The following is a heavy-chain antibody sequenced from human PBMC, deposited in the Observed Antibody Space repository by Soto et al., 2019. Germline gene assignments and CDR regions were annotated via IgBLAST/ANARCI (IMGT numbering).Heavy chain of an antibody. D-gene: IGHD2-2*01. V-gene: IGHV3-23*01. CDR1: GFAFSSYA. CDR2: ISSSGGST. CDR3: AKDAVVVPAASQGDS. Sequence: GGSLRLSCAATGFAFSSYAMSWARQAPGKGLEWVSAISSSGGSTYYADSVKGRFTISRDNSKNTLYLQMNSLRAEDTAVYYCAKDAVVVPAASQGDSWGQGTLLTVSS. J-gene: IGHJ4*02.